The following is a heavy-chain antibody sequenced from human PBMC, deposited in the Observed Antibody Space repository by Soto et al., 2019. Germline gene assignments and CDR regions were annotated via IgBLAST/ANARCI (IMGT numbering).Heavy chain of an antibody. CDR1: GGAISGYY. D-gene: IGHD3-3*01. J-gene: IGHJ5*02. CDR2: IYSSGGT. CDR3: ARGQRFSDSFDP. Sequence: SETLSLTCTVSGGAISGYYWTWVRQPAGKGLEWIGRIYSSGGTKYNPSLKSRVDMSLDMSKNQFSLRLSSVTAADPAVYYCARGQRFSDSFDPWGQGTLVTVSS. V-gene: IGHV4-4*07.